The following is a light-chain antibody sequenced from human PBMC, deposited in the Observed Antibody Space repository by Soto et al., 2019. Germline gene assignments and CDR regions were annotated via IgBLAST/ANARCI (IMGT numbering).Light chain of an antibody. V-gene: IGKV1-9*01. J-gene: IGKJ4*01. CDR1: QGISSS. Sequence: IQLTQSPSSLSASVGDRVTITCRASQGISSSLAWYQQTPGKAPKFLIYAASTLQSGVPARFSGSGSGTDFTLTISSLQPEDFATYYCQQVNSYPLTFGGGTKV. CDR2: AAS. CDR3: QQVNSYPLT.